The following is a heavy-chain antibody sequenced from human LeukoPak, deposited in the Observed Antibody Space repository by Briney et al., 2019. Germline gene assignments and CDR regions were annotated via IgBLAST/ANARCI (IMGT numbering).Heavy chain of an antibody. CDR2: ISSSSSYI. Sequence: KSGGSLRLSGAASGFTFSSYSMNWVRQAPGKGLKWVSSISSSSSYIYYADSVKGRFTISRDNAKNSLYLQMNSLRAEDTAVYYCAREGEVTCSGGSCYSDAFDIWGQGTMVTVSS. CDR1: GFTFSSYS. V-gene: IGHV3-21*01. J-gene: IGHJ3*02. CDR3: AREGEVTCSGGSCYSDAFDI. D-gene: IGHD2-15*01.